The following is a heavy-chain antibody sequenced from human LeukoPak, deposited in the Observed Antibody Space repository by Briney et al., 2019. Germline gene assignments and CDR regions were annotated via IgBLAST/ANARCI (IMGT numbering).Heavy chain of an antibody. D-gene: IGHD1-26*01. J-gene: IGHJ3*02. V-gene: IGHV1-2*02. CDR1: GYTFTGYY. CDR3: AREDVGATAFDI. CDR2: INPNSGGT. Sequence: GASVTVSCKASGYTFTGYYMHWVRQAPGQGLEWMGWINPNSGGTNYAQKFQGRVTMTRDTSISTAYMELSRLRSDDTAVYYCAREDVGATAFDIWGQGTMVTVSS.